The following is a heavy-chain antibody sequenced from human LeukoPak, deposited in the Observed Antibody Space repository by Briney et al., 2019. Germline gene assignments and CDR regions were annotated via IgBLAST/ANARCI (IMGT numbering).Heavy chain of an antibody. J-gene: IGHJ6*03. CDR1: GYYFTSFV. CDR2: INPGNGNT. CDR3: ARVQQSTYDLPGYYYYMDV. Sequence: ASVKVSCKASGYYFTSFVIHWVRQAPGQRLEWMGWINPGNGNTKYSQNFQGRVTITRDTSATTAYMELSSLRSEDTAVYYCARVQQSTYDLPGYYYYMDVWGKGTTVTVSS. V-gene: IGHV1-3*01. D-gene: IGHD3-3*01.